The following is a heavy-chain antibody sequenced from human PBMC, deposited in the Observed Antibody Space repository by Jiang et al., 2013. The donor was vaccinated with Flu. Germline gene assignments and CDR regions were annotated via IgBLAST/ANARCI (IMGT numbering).Heavy chain of an antibody. Sequence: LLKPSETLSLTCAVYGGSFSGYYWSCIRQSPGKGLEWIGEINHSGSTNYNPSLKSRVTISVDTSKNHFSLKLSSVTAADTAVYYCARGRNGSGRYGMDVWGQGTTVT. CDR2: INHSGST. CDR1: GGSFSGYY. V-gene: IGHV4-34*01. CDR3: ARGRNGSGRYGMDV. D-gene: IGHD3-10*01. J-gene: IGHJ6*02.